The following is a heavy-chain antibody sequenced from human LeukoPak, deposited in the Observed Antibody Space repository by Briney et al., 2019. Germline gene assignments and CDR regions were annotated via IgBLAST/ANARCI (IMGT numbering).Heavy chain of an antibody. D-gene: IGHD3-3*01. Sequence: SETLSLTCTVSGGSISSSSYYWGWIRQPAGKGLEWIGRIYTSGSTNYNPSLKSRVTMSVDASKNQFSLKLSSVTAADTAVYYCARSIWSGYYPNDAFDIWGQGTMVTVSS. J-gene: IGHJ3*02. CDR3: ARSIWSGYYPNDAFDI. CDR2: IYTSGST. V-gene: IGHV4-61*02. CDR1: GGSISSSSYY.